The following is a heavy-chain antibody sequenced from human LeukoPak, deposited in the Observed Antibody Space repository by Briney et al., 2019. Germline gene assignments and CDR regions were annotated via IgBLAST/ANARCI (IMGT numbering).Heavy chain of an antibody. CDR3: ARGGLERFDH. D-gene: IGHD1-1*01. Sequence: PGGSLRLSCAASGFPLSSYWMHWARQAPGKAPVWVSRINTCGSYTPYADSVRGRFTISRDNAKNTLYLQMNSLRGEDTAVYYCARGGLERFDHWGQGTLVTVSS. V-gene: IGHV3-74*01. CDR2: INTCGSYT. J-gene: IGHJ4*02. CDR1: GFPLSSYW.